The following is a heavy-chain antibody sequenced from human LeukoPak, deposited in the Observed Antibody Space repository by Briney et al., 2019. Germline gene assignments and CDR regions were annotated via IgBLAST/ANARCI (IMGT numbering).Heavy chain of an antibody. D-gene: IGHD1-26*01. CDR3: AKDIGGSYYYYYGMDV. Sequence: GGSLRLSCAASGFTFSSYAMHWVRQAPGKGLEWVSGISWDSGSIGYADSVKGRFTISRDNAKNSLYLQMNSLRAEDTALYYCAKDIGGSYYYYYGMDVWGQGTTVTVSS. J-gene: IGHJ6*02. V-gene: IGHV3-9*01. CDR1: GFTFSSYA. CDR2: ISWDSGSI.